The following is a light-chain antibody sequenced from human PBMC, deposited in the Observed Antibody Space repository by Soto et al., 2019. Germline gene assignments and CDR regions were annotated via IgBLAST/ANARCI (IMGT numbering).Light chain of an antibody. V-gene: IGKV3-11*01. CDR1: QSVSSY. Sequence: EIVLTQSSATLSLSPGERATLSCRASQSVSSYLAWYQQKPGQALRLLIYDATNRATGIPARFSGSVSGTDGTITISSLETEDGSVYYCQQRSNWLWTFGQGTKVDIK. J-gene: IGKJ1*01. CDR2: DAT. CDR3: QQRSNWLWT.